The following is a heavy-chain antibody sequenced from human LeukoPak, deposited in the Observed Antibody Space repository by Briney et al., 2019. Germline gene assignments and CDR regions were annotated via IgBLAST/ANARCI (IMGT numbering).Heavy chain of an antibody. J-gene: IGHJ5*02. CDR1: GFMFHDYG. D-gene: IGHD3-22*01. V-gene: IGHV3-43*02. Sequence: GGSLRLSCAAPGFMFHDYGIHWVRQAPGKGLEWVSLISVDGGSTFYAHSVKGRFTISRDNTKNSLYLQITTLRSDDTALYYCARERESSGWYDDWGEGTLVSVPS. CDR2: ISVDGGST. CDR3: ARERESSGWYDD.